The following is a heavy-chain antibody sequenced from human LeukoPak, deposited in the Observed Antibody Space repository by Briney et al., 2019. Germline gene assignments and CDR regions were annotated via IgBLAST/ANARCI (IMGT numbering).Heavy chain of an antibody. V-gene: IGHV3-30*02. CDR3: AKVQGYCTNGVCRGSAPFDY. CDR1: GFTFSSYG. D-gene: IGHD2-8*01. J-gene: IGHJ4*02. Sequence: GGSLRLSCAASGFTFSSYGMHWVRQAPGKGLEWVAFIRYDGSNKYYADSVKGRFAISRDNSKNTLYLQMNSLRAEDTAVYYCAKVQGYCTNGVCRGSAPFDYWGQGTLVTVSS. CDR2: IRYDGSNK.